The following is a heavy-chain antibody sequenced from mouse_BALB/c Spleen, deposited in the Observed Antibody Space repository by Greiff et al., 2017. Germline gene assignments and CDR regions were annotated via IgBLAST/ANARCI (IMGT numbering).Heavy chain of an antibody. J-gene: IGHJ4*01. CDR3: ARERGWLLPNYYAMDY. V-gene: IGHV2-9*02. CDR2: IWAGGST. CDR1: GFSLTSYG. Sequence: VQLQQSGPGLVAPSQSLSITCTVSGFSLTSYGVHWVRQPPGKGLEWLGVIWAGGSTNYNSALMSRLSISKDNSKSQVFLKMNSLQTDDTAMYYCARERGWLLPNYYAMDYWGQGTSVTVSS. D-gene: IGHD2-3*01.